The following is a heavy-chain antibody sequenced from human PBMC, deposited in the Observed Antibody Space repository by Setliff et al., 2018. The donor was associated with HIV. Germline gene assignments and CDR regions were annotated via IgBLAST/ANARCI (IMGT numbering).Heavy chain of an antibody. J-gene: IGHJ4*02. CDR3: ARQLSNSLDF. D-gene: IGHD1-1*01. CDR1: GYTFTNNY. V-gene: IGHV1-46*01. Sequence: ASVKVSCKASGYTFTNNYIHWVRQAPGQGLEWMGVINPSGGRTSYPQEFQGRVTMTRDTSTSTLYMELSSLRSDDTAVYYCARQLSNSLDFWGQGALVTVSS. CDR2: INPSGGRT.